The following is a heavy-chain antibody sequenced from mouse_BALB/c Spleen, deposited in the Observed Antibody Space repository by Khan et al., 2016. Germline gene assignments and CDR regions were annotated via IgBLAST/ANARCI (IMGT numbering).Heavy chain of an antibody. CDR2: ISYSGST. D-gene: IGHD2-4*01. CDR1: GDSITSGY. J-gene: IGHJ4*01. V-gene: IGHV3-8*02. CDR3: AIGYDFDWDYYAMDY. Sequence: EVQLQESGPSLVKPSQTLSLTCSVTGDSITSGYWNWIRKFSGNKLEYLGYISYSGSTYYDPSLKNRVSITRDTSKNQFYLQLNSVTTEDTATYXCAIGYDFDWDYYAMDYWGQGTSVTVSS.